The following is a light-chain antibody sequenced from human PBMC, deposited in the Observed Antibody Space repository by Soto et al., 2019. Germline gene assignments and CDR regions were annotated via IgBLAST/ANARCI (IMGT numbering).Light chain of an antibody. V-gene: IGKV1-5*01. CDR3: KQYNSYTRP. J-gene: IGKJ1*01. CDR1: QSISSW. Sequence: DIQMTQSPSTLSASVGDRVTITFRASQSISSWLAWYQQKPGKAPKLLIYDASSLESGVPSRFSGSGSGTEFTITISSLQTDDFDTYYCKQYNSYTRPFGQGTKVEIK. CDR2: DAS.